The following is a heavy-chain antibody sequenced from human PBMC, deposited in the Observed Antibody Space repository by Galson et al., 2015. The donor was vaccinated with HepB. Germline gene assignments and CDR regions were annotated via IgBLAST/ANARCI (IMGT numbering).Heavy chain of an antibody. CDR1: GFTFSNYA. Sequence: SLRLSCAASGFTFSNYAMHWVRQARGKGQEWVAVISYDGGNKYYAESVKGRFTISRDNSRNTLYLQMNSLRTEDTAVYYCARDVAVWFGVFDYWGQGTLVTVSS. D-gene: IGHD3-10*01. CDR3: ARDVAVWFGVFDY. CDR2: ISYDGGNK. V-gene: IGHV3-30-3*01. J-gene: IGHJ4*02.